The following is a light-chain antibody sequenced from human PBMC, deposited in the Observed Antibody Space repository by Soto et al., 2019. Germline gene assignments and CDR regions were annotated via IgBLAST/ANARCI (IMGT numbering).Light chain of an antibody. CDR3: SQYNNWPPLT. V-gene: IGKV3-15*01. CDR1: QSVSSN. Sequence: EIVMTQSPATLSVSPGERATLSCRASQSVSSNLAWYQQKPGQTPRLLIYGASTRAPGIPARFSGSGSGTEFTLTISSLQSEDFAVYFGSQYNNWPPLTFGGGTKVEIK. CDR2: GAS. J-gene: IGKJ4*01.